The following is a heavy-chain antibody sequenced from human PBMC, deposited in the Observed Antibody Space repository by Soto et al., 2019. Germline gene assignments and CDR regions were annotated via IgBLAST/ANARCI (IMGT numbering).Heavy chain of an antibody. Sequence: QVQLVQSGAEVKKPGASVKVSCKASGYTFTSYGISWVRQAPGQGLEWMGWISAYNGNTNYAQKLQGRVTMTTDTSTSTAYMELRSLRSDDTAVYYCAREDYYGSGVGSFCYYYGMDVWGQGTTVTVSS. CDR1: GYTFTSYG. D-gene: IGHD3-10*01. V-gene: IGHV1-18*01. CDR2: ISAYNGNT. CDR3: AREDYYGSGVGSFCYYYGMDV. J-gene: IGHJ6*02.